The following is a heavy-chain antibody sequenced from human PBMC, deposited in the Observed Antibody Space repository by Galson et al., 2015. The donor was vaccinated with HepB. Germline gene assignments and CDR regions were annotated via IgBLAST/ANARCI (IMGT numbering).Heavy chain of an antibody. CDR2: INHSGST. CDR1: GGSLNNYY. V-gene: IGHV4-34*01. Sequence: LSLTCAVYGGSLNNYYWSWIRQPPGKGLEWIGEINHSGSTNYNSSLKSRVTISVDTSKNQFSLRLSSVTAADTAVYYCASIFRGGYHYYMDVWGKGTTVTVSS. D-gene: IGHD3-10*01. CDR3: ASIFRGGYHYYMDV. J-gene: IGHJ6*03.